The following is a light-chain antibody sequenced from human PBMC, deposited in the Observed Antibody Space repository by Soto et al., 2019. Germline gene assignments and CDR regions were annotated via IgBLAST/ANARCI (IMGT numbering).Light chain of an antibody. Sequence: QSALTQPPSASGSPGQSVTISCTGTSSDVGGYNYVSWYQQHPGKAPKLMIYEVSKRPSGVPDRFSGSKSGNTASLTVSGIQAEDEADYYCNSDAGSYGWVFGGGTKLTVL. J-gene: IGLJ3*02. CDR1: SSDVGGYNY. CDR2: EVS. V-gene: IGLV2-8*01. CDR3: NSDAGSYGWV.